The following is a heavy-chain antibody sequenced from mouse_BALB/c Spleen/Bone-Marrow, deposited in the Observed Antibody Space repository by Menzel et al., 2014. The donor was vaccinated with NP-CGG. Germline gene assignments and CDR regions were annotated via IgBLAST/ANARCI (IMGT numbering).Heavy chain of an antibody. D-gene: IGHD4-1*01. CDR2: ISSGSSTI. CDR1: GFTFSSFG. CDR3: TRGGNWEDFDY. Sequence: EVKLVESGGGLVQPGGSRKLSCAASGFTFSSFGMHRVSQAPERGLEWVAYISSGSSTIFYADTVKGRFTISRDNPKNTLFLQMTSLRSEDTAMYYCTRGGNWEDFDYWGQGTTLTVSS. V-gene: IGHV5-17*02. J-gene: IGHJ2*01.